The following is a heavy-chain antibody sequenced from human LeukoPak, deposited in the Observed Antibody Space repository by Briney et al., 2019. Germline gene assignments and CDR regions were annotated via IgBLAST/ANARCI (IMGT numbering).Heavy chain of an antibody. D-gene: IGHD3-9*01. CDR3: ARTSRYFDWLLYAFDI. CDR1: GDSVSSNSAA. V-gene: IGHV6-1*01. J-gene: IGHJ3*02. CDR2: TYYRSKWYN. Sequence: SQTLSLTCAISGDSVSSNSAARNWIRQSPSRGLEWLGRTYYRSKWYNDYAVSVKSRITINLDTSKNQFSLQLNSVTPEDTAVYYCARTSRYFDWLLYAFDIWGQGTMVTVSS.